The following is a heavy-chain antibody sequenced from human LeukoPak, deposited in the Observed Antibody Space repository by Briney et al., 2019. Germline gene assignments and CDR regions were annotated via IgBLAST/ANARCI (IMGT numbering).Heavy chain of an antibody. D-gene: IGHD2-2*01. CDR3: ARGGSPIFYYYIDV. V-gene: IGHV1-2*02. CDR1: GYTFTSNY. Sequence: ASVKVSCKAFGYTFTSNYMHWVRQAPGQGLEWMGWINPNTGGTNYAQKFQGRVTMTRDTSITTAYMDLSSLRSDDTAVYYCARGGSPIFYYYIDVWGKGTTVTISS. J-gene: IGHJ6*03. CDR2: INPNTGGT.